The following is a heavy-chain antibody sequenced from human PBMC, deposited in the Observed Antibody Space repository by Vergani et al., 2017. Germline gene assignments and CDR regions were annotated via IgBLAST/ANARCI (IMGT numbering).Heavy chain of an antibody. D-gene: IGHD3-22*01. CDR2: IDPSDSYI. CDR1: GYSFTNYW. CDR3: ARRAYYYDSSGYLTYYFDY. Sequence: EVQLVQSGAEVKKPGESLRISCKGSGYSFTNYWISWVRQMPGKGLEWMGRIDPSDSYINYSPSFQGHVTISADKSISTAYLQWSSLKASDTAMYYSARRAYYYDSSGYLTYYFDYWGQGTLVTVSS. V-gene: IGHV5-10-1*03. J-gene: IGHJ4*02.